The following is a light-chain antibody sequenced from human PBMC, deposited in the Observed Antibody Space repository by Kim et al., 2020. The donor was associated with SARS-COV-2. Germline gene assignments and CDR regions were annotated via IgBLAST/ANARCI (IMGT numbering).Light chain of an antibody. J-gene: IGLJ2*01. Sequence: SSTISCTGTSRDVGNYNLVSWYQQRPGKAPKLIILEVSKRPSGVSNRFSGSKSGDTASLTISGLQAEDESDYYCCSYAGSSTFVVFGGGTQLTVL. CDR3: CSYAGSSTFVV. CDR2: EVS. V-gene: IGLV2-23*02. CDR1: SRDVGNYNL.